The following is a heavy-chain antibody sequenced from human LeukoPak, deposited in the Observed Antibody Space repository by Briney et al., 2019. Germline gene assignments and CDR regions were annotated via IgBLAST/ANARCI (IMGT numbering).Heavy chain of an antibody. D-gene: IGHD3-3*01. CDR2: MYHNG. J-gene: IGHJ3*02. Sequence: SETLSLTCTVSGGSISNSYWSWIRQPAGKGLEWIGRMYHNGNYNPSLKSRVTMSVDTSKNQFSLKLSSVTVADTAVYYCARGPGAISKEAFDIWGQGTVVTVSS. V-gene: IGHV4-4*07. CDR3: ARGPGAISKEAFDI. CDR1: GGSISNSY.